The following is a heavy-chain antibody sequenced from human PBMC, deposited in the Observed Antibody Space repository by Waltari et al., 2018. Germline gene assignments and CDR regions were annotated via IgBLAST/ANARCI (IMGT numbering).Heavy chain of an antibody. CDR1: GLTFSSYG. CDR3: AKDRLWLDFKALYGMDV. V-gene: IGHV3-30*18. J-gene: IGHJ6*02. Sequence: ESGGGVVQPGRSLRLSCKASGLTFSSYGMHWVRQAPGKGLEWVAVISYDGSNKYYAESVKGRFPISRDNSKNTLYLQMNSLRAEDTAVYYCAKDRLWLDFKALYGMDVWGQGTTVTVSS. CDR2: ISYDGSNK. D-gene: IGHD6-19*01.